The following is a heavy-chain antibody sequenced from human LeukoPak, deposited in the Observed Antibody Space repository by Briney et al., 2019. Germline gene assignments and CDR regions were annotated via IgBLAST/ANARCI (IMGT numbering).Heavy chain of an antibody. J-gene: IGHJ4*02. D-gene: IGHD3-3*01. CDR2: ISSSSNTI. Sequence: GGSLRLSCAASGFTFSSYSMNWVRQAPGKGLEWISDISSSSNTIYYADSVKGRFTISRDNAKNSLYLQMNSLRAEDTAVYYCARTYFEFWSGFYSHEGNPFDYWGQGTLVTVSS. V-gene: IGHV3-48*01. CDR3: ARTYFEFWSGFYSHEGNPFDY. CDR1: GFTFSSYS.